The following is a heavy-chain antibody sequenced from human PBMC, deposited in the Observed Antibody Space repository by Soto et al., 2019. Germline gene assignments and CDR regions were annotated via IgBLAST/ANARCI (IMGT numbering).Heavy chain of an antibody. Sequence: PSETLSLTCTVSGGSVSSGSYYWSWIRQPPGKGLEWIGYIYYSGSTNYNPSLKSRVTISVDTSKNQFSLKLSSVTAADTAVYYCARRGSSSWFGDYYGMDVWGQGTTVTVSS. D-gene: IGHD6-13*01. J-gene: IGHJ6*02. V-gene: IGHV4-61*01. CDR2: IYYSGST. CDR3: ARRGSSSWFGDYYGMDV. CDR1: GGSVSSGSYY.